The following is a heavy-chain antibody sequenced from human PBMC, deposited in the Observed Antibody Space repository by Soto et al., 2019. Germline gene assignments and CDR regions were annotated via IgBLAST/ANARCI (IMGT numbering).Heavy chain of an antibody. CDR1: GGSISSNDYY. V-gene: IGHV4-30-4*01. Sequence: PSETLSLTCTVSGGSISSNDYYWSWIRQPPGKGLEWIGYIHYSGSTDSNSSLKSRVTISVDTSKNQFSLKLSSVTAADTAVYYCARQYYFGSGSYYSRPFDFWGQGTLVTVSS. CDR3: ARQYYFGSGSYYSRPFDF. J-gene: IGHJ4*02. CDR2: IHYSGST. D-gene: IGHD3-10*01.